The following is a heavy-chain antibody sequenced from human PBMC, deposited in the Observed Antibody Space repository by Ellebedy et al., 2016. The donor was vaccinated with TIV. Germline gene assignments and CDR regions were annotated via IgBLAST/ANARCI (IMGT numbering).Heavy chain of an antibody. Sequence: AASVKVSCKASGYTFTDYYIHWVRQAPGQGLEWMGVFNPRGGSSSHTQPLQGRVTMTRDTSTAGMVYMELSSLISEDTAVYYCARGGPYYYENSGYFDSWGQGTLVTVSS. J-gene: IGHJ4*02. CDR2: FNPRGGSS. CDR3: ARGGPYYYENSGYFDS. D-gene: IGHD3-22*01. V-gene: IGHV1-46*04. CDR1: GYTFTDYY.